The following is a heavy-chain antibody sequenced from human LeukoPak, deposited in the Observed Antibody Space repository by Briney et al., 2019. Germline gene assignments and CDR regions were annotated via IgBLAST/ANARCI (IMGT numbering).Heavy chain of an antibody. D-gene: IGHD2-15*01. Sequence: GGSLRLSCAASGFTVSSNYMSWVRQAPGKGLEWVSVIYSGGSTYYADSVKGRFTISRDNSKNTLYLQMNSLRAEDTAVYYCARGGVVVAATPRAHYSSGWYNWFDPWGQGTLVTVSS. CDR2: IYSGGST. J-gene: IGHJ5*02. V-gene: IGHV3-66*01. CDR3: ARGGVVVAATPRAHYSSGWYNWFDP. CDR1: GFTVSSNY.